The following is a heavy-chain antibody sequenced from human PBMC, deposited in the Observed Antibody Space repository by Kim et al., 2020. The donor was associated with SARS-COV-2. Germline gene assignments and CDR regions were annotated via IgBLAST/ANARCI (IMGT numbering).Heavy chain of an antibody. V-gene: IGHV3-23*01. CDR1: GFTFSSYA. CDR2: ISGSGGST. J-gene: IGHJ4*02. Sequence: GGSLRLSCAASGFTFSSYAMSWVRQAPGKGLEWVSGISGSGGSTYYADSVKGRFTISRDNSKNTLYLQMNSLRAEDTAVYYCAKDGLDILTGYSLDGPHDYWGQGTLVTVSS. CDR3: AKDGLDILTGYSLDGPHDY. D-gene: IGHD3-9*01.